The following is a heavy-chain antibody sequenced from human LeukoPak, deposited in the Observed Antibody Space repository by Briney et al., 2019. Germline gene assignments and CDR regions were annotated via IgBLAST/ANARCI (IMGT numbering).Heavy chain of an antibody. CDR3: ARGPDTMIVVVTLDY. Sequence: SETLSLTCAVSGGSISSGGYSWSWIRQPPGKGLEWIGYIYHSGSTYYNPSLKSRVTISVDTSKNQFSLKLSSVTAADTAVYYCARGPDTMIVVVTLDYWGQGTLVTVSS. CDR1: GGSISSGGYS. V-gene: IGHV4-30-2*01. J-gene: IGHJ4*02. D-gene: IGHD3-22*01. CDR2: IYHSGST.